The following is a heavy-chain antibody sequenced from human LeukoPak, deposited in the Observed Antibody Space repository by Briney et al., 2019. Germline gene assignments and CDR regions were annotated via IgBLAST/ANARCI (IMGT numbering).Heavy chain of an antibody. J-gene: IGHJ4*02. CDR3: HITIFGEGEDYFDY. CDR2: INAGNGNT. Sequence: GASVKVSCKASGYTFTSYAMHWVRQAPGQRLEWMGWINAGNGNTKYSQKFQGRVTITADESTSTAYMELSSLRSEDTAVYYTHITIFGEGEDYFDYWGQGTLVTVSS. V-gene: IGHV1-3*01. D-gene: IGHD3-3*01. CDR1: GYTFTSYA.